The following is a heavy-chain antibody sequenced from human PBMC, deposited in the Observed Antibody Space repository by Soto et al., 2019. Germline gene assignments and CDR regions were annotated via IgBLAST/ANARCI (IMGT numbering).Heavy chain of an antibody. CDR1: GFTIDDYA. D-gene: IGHD2-21*01. J-gene: IGHJ6*02. CDR3: AKERDLAAVPDYYYGMDV. Sequence: GGSLRLSCAASGFTIDDYAMHWVRQAPGKGLEWVSGISWNSGSIGCADSVKGRFTISRDNAKNSLYLQMNSLRAEDTALYYCAKERDLAAVPDYYYGMDVWGQGTTVTVSS. CDR2: ISWNSGSI. V-gene: IGHV3-9*01.